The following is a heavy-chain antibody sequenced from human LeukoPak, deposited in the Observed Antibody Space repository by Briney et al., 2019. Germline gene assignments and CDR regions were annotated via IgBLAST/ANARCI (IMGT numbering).Heavy chain of an antibody. V-gene: IGHV3-74*01. J-gene: IGHJ5*02. CDR1: GFTFSNYW. Sequence: PGGSLRLSCTASGFTFSNYWMHWVRQAPGKGLVWVSRITNDGSGATYADSVKGRFTISRDNAKNSLYLQMNSLRAEDTAVYYCARAIEYYDFWSGYHTWGQGTLVTVSS. CDR3: ARAIEYYDFWSGYHT. D-gene: IGHD3-3*01. CDR2: ITNDGSGA.